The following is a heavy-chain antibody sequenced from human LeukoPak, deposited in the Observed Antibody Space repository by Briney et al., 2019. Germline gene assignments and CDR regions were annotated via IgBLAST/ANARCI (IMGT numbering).Heavy chain of an antibody. CDR3: ARGLSVATTYRYYFDY. V-gene: IGHV1-69*05. J-gene: IGHJ4*02. CDR2: TIPIFGTA. Sequence: ASVKVSCKASGGTFSSYAISWVRQAPGQGLEWMGGTIPIFGTANYAQKIQGRVTITTDESTSTAYMELSSLRSEDTAVYYCARGLSVATTYRYYFDYWGQGTLVTVSS. D-gene: IGHD5-12*01. CDR1: GGTFSSYA.